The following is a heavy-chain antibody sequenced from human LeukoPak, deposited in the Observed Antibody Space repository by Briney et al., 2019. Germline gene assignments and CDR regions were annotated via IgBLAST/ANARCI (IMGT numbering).Heavy chain of an antibody. CDR1: GYTFTGYY. Sequence: GASVKVSCKASGYTFTGYYMHWVRQAPGQGLEWMGWISPNSGGAKYAQKFQGRVTMTRDTSIGTAYMELSGLRSDDTAVYYCATKSSGYYMYWGQGTLVTVSS. CDR3: ATKSSGYYMY. V-gene: IGHV1-2*02. J-gene: IGHJ4*02. CDR2: ISPNSGGA. D-gene: IGHD3-3*01.